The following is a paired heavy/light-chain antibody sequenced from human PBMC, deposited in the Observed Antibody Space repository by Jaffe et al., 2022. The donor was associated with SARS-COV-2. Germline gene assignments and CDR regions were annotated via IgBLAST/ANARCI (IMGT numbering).Heavy chain of an antibody. CDR1: GFTFSAYW. CDR2: IKQDGSEQ. CDR3: ARVWWLQDPFDY. V-gene: IGHV3-7*03. J-gene: IGHJ4*02. D-gene: IGHD5-12*01. Sequence: EVQLVHSGGGLVQPGGSLRLSCVASGFTFSAYWMTWVRQAPGKGLEWVANIKQDGSEQYYVDSVKGRFTISRDNANNSLYLQMSSLRAEDTAVYYCARVWWLQDPFDYWGQGALVTVSS.
Light chain of an antibody. J-gene: IGKJ4*01. CDR3: HQTNSFPLT. Sequence: EIVLTQSPDFQSVAPKEKVTITCRANQSIGRSLHWYQQKPDQSPMLLIKYASQSISGVPSRFTGSGSGTDFTLTINSLEAEDAAAYYCHQTNSFPLTFGGGTKVEIK. V-gene: IGKV6D-21*02. CDR2: YAS. CDR1: QSIGRS.